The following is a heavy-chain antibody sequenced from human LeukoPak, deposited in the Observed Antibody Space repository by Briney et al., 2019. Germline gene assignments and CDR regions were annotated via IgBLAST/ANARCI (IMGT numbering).Heavy chain of an antibody. V-gene: IGHV5-51*01. Sequence: GESLEISCKGSGYSFPSYWIAWVRQMPGKGLEWMGSIYPGDSDTRYSPSFQGQVTISADKSISTSYLQWSGLKASDTAIYYCARLGTAVVARYFDYWGQGTQVTVSS. CDR2: IYPGDSDT. J-gene: IGHJ4*02. CDR1: GYSFPSYW. CDR3: ARLGTAVVARYFDY. D-gene: IGHD5-18*01.